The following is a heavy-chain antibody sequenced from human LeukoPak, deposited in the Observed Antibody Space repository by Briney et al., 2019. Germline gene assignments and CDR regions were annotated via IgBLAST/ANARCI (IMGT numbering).Heavy chain of an antibody. V-gene: IGHV4-34*01. D-gene: IGHD4-17*01. CDR1: GGSFSGYY. CDR2: INHSGST. Sequence: PSETLSLTCAVYGGSFSGYYWSWIRQPPGKGLEWIGEINHSGSTNYNPSLKSRVTISVDTSKNQFSLKLSSVTAADTAVYYCARERDYGDYERGHWFDPWGQGTLVTVSS. J-gene: IGHJ5*02. CDR3: ARERDYGDYERGHWFDP.